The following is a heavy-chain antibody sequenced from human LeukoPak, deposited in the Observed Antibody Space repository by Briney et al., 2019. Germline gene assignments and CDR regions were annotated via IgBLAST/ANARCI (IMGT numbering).Heavy chain of an antibody. CDR1: GFTFDDYT. Sequence: GGSLRLSCAASGFTFDDYTLHWVRQAPGKGLERVSLISWDGGSTYYADSVKGRFTISRDNAKNSLYLQMNSLRAEDTAVYYYARDGRHYYDSSGYSGDYWGQGTLVTVSS. J-gene: IGHJ4*02. D-gene: IGHD3-22*01. CDR2: ISWDGGST. V-gene: IGHV3-43*01. CDR3: ARDGRHYYDSSGYSGDY.